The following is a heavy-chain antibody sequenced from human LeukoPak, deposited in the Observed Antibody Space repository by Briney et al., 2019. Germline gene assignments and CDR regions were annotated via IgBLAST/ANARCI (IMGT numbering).Heavy chain of an antibody. CDR3: TGDPNGDYVGAFDM. V-gene: IGHV3-23*01. CDR2: IRGTGYA. J-gene: IGHJ3*02. CDR1: GFTFSNYA. Sequence: GGSLRLSCRASGFTFSNYALTWVRQAPGRGLEWVSSIRGTGYADYADSVKGRFTLSRDNSRNTLSLQMNSLRVEDTALYYCTGDPNGDYVGAFDMWGPGTMVTVSS. D-gene: IGHD4-17*01.